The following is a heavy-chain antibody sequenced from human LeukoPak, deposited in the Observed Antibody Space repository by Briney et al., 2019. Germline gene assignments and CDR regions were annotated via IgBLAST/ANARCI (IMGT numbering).Heavy chain of an antibody. D-gene: IGHD6-13*01. V-gene: IGHV4-61*01. J-gene: IGHJ4*02. Sequence: SETLSLTCSVSGGSVSSGRFYWTWIRQTPGKGLEWIGYIYNSVTTHYSPSLKSRVTMSIDTSKNQLSLNLNSVTAADTAVYYCARAEEKFSTSWHIGPLDYWGQGALVTVSS. CDR3: ARAEEKFSTSWHIGPLDY. CDR2: IYNSVTT. CDR1: GGSVSSGRFY.